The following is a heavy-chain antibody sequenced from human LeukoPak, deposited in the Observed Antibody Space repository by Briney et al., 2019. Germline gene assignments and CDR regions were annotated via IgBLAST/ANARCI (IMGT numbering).Heavy chain of an antibody. CDR1: SGSIIRYH. J-gene: IGHJ2*01. CDR3: ARGRDTALNYFDL. Sequence: SETLSPTCTVSSGSIIRYHWSWIRQSAEKGLEWIGRISTSGSPNYNPSLRSRVSMSADTSKNQVSLQVTSVTAADTAVYYCARGRDTALNYFDLWGRGTLVTVSS. V-gene: IGHV4-4*07. CDR2: ISTSGSP. D-gene: IGHD5-18*01.